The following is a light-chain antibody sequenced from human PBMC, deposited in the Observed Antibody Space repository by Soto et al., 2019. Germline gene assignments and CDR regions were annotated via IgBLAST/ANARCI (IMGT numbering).Light chain of an antibody. V-gene: IGLV2-14*01. CDR1: STDVGGYNA. CDR2: EVT. Sequence: QSALSQPASVSGSPGQTITISCTGTSTDVGGYNAVSWYQHHPGKAPKLIIYEVTHRPSGVSDRFSASKSGNTASLTISGLQAEDEADYYCNSFSASPLDVYGIGTKVTVL. J-gene: IGLJ1*01. CDR3: NSFSASPLDV.